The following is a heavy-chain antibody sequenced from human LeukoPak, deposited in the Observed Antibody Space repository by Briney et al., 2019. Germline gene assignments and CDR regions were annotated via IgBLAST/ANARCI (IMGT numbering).Heavy chain of an antibody. Sequence: ASVKVSCKASGGTFSNYAISWVRQAPGQGLEWMGRIIPILGIANYAQKFQGRVTITADKSTSTAYMELSSLRSEDTAVYYCASGEGYNWNDPEDYYGMDVWGQGTTVTVSS. CDR3: ASGEGYNWNDPEDYYGMDV. D-gene: IGHD1-1*01. CDR2: IIPILGIA. CDR1: GGTFSNYA. J-gene: IGHJ6*02. V-gene: IGHV1-69*04.